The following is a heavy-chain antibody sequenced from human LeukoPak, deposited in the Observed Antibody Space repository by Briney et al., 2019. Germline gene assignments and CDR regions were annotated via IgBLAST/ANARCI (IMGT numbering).Heavy chain of an antibody. CDR2: ITSSSSYI. D-gene: IGHD3-10*01. V-gene: IGHV3-21*04. J-gene: IGHJ4*02. CDR3: ARKAGYYYGSGDY. Sequence: GGSLRLSCAASGFTFSRYSITWVRQAPGKGLEWVSSITSSSSYIYYADSVKGRFTISRDNSKNTLYLQMNSLRAEDTAVYYCARKAGYYYGSGDYWGQGTLVTVSS. CDR1: GFTFSRYS.